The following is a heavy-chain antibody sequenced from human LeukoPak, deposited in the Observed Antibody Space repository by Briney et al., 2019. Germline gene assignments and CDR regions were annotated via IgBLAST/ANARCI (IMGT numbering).Heavy chain of an antibody. J-gene: IGHJ4*02. CDR3: ARVFLEYYYDSSGYYLDY. D-gene: IGHD3-22*01. Sequence: GGSLRLSCAASGFTFSSYSMNWVRQAPGKGLEWVSYISSSGSTIYYADSVKGRFTISRDNSKNTLYLQMNSLRAEDTAVYYCARVFLEYYYDSSGYYLDYWGQGTLVTVSS. CDR2: ISSSGSTI. CDR1: GFTFSSYS. V-gene: IGHV3-48*01.